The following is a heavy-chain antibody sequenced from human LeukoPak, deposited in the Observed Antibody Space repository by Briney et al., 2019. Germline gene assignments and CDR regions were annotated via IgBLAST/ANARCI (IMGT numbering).Heavy chain of an antibody. Sequence: GGSLRLSCSASGFTFSSYASHWVRQAPGKGLEYVSAISSSTNGDATYYADSVKGRFTISRDNSKNTLYLQMSSPRAEDTAVYYCVKGRTFSRDAFDIWGQGTMVTVSS. CDR1: GFTFSSYA. D-gene: IGHD3-3*02. CDR2: ISSSTNGDAT. CDR3: VKGRTFSRDAFDI. J-gene: IGHJ3*02. V-gene: IGHV3-64D*06.